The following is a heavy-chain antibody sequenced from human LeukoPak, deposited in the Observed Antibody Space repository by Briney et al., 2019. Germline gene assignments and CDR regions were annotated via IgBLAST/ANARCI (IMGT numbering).Heavy chain of an antibody. Sequence: SETLSLTCTVSGGSISSYYWSWIRQPAGKGLEWIGRIYSSGSTNYNSSLKSRVTMSVDTSKNQFSLKLSSVTAADTAVYYCAKGRGGYYYKGLPTSLDYWGQGTLVTVSS. V-gene: IGHV4-4*07. CDR1: GGSISSYY. D-gene: IGHD3-22*01. J-gene: IGHJ4*02. CDR2: IYSSGST. CDR3: AKGRGGYYYKGLPTSLDY.